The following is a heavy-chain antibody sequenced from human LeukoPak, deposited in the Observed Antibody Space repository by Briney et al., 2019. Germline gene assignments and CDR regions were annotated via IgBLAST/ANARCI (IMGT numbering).Heavy chain of an antibody. CDR2: INHSGST. Sequence: SETLSLTCAVYGGSFSGYYWSWIRQPPGKGLEWIGEINHSGSTNYNPSLKSRVTISGDTSKNQFALRLSCVTAADTAVYYCARGGRQNFRRWLQFGAHFDYWGQGTLVTVSS. V-gene: IGHV4-34*01. CDR1: GGSFSGYY. CDR3: ARGGRQNFRRWLQFGAHFDY. J-gene: IGHJ4*02. D-gene: IGHD5-24*01.